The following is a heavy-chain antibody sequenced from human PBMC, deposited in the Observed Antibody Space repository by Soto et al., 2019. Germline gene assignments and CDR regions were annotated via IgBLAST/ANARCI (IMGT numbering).Heavy chain of an antibody. CDR1: RGSITRNNHV. CDR2: IQYGGTT. CDR3: ARLGSSGWYQGSYFDY. D-gene: IGHD6-19*01. V-gene: IGHV4-39*01. J-gene: IGHJ4*02. Sequence: QLQLQESGPGLVKASETLSLTCTVSRGSITRNNHVWGWIRQSPGKGLEWIGSIQYGGTTNYNPSLKSRVIMSAETSKNQFSLMMNSVTAADTAVYYCARLGSSGWYQGSYFDYWGQGTLVTVSS.